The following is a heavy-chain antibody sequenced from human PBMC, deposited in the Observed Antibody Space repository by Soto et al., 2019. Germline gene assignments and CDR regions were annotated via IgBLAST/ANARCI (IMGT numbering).Heavy chain of an antibody. J-gene: IGHJ4*02. D-gene: IGHD2-8*02. CDR1: GGSFSGYY. CDR2: INHSGST. CDR3: ARGQSSLLLDC. V-gene: IGHV4-34*01. Sequence: QVQLQQWGAGLLKPSETLSLTCAVYGGSFSGYYWSWIRQPPGKGLEWIGEINHSGSTNYNPSLKRRVTISVDTSKNQFSLKLSSVTAAATAVYYCARGQSSLLLDCWGQGVLVTVSS.